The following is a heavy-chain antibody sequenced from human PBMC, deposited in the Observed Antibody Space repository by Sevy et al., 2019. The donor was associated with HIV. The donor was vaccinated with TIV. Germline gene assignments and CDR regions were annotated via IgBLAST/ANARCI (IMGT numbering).Heavy chain of an antibody. D-gene: IGHD3-10*01. V-gene: IGHV3-21*01. J-gene: IGHJ6*02. CDR3: AREHGTMVRGAIALYYYYYGMDV. Sequence: GGSLRLSCAASGFTFSSYSMNWIRQAPGKGLEWVSSISSSSSYIYYADSVKGRFTISRDNAKNSLYLQMNSLRAEDTAVYYCAREHGTMVRGAIALYYYYYGMDVWGQRTTVTVSS. CDR1: GFTFSSYS. CDR2: ISSSSSYI.